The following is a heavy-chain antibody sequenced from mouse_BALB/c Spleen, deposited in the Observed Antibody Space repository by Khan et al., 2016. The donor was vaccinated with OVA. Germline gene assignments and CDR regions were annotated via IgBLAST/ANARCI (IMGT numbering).Heavy chain of an antibody. CDR3: TRDRIDY. V-gene: IGHV1-7*01. Sequence: VQLQQSGAELAKPGASVKMSCKASGYTFTTYWMHWVKQRPGQGLEWIGYINPTSGYTDYNEKFKDRAPLSAAKSSSTAYMQLSSLTSEGSAVYYCTRDRIDYWGQGTTLTVSS. J-gene: IGHJ2*01. CDR1: GYTFTTYW. CDR2: INPTSGYT.